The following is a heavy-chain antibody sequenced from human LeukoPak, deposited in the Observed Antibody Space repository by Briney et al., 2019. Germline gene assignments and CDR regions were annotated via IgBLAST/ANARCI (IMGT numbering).Heavy chain of an antibody. CDR1: GGSISSSSYY. D-gene: IGHD6-19*01. J-gene: IGHJ4*02. CDR3: ARGWSSGWYSLYYFDY. Sequence: SETLSLTCTVSGGSISSSSYYWGWIRQPPGKGLEWIGSIYYSGSTYYNPSLKSRVTISVDTSKNQFSLKLSSVTAADTAVYYCARGWSSGWYSLYYFDYWGQGTLVTVSS. CDR2: IYYSGST. V-gene: IGHV4-39*07.